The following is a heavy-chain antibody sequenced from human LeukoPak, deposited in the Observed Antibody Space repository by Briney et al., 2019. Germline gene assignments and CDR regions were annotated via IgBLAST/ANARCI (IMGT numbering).Heavy chain of an antibody. Sequence: ASVKVSCKASGYTFTSYGISWVRQAPGQGLEWMGWISAYNGNTTYAQKLQGRVTMTTDTSTSTAYMELRSLRSDDTAVYYCARDRSITIFGVVNPDIDYWGQGTLVTVSS. V-gene: IGHV1-18*01. CDR3: ARDRSITIFGVVNPDIDY. CDR2: ISAYNGNT. CDR1: GYTFTSYG. D-gene: IGHD3-3*01. J-gene: IGHJ4*02.